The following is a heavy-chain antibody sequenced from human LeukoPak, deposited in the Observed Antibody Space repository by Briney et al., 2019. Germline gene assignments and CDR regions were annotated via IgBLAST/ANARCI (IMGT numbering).Heavy chain of an antibody. D-gene: IGHD6-13*01. V-gene: IGHV3-7*03. CDR1: GFILSDYW. CDR2: IKQDGSEE. CDR3: ARGPYSRDNFDY. Sequence: GGSLRLSCAASGFILSDYWMSWVRQAPGKGLEWVADIKQDGSEEYYVDSVKGRFTISRDNAKNSLFLQMYSLRAEDTAVYYCARGPYSRDNFDYWGQGTLVTVSS. J-gene: IGHJ4*02.